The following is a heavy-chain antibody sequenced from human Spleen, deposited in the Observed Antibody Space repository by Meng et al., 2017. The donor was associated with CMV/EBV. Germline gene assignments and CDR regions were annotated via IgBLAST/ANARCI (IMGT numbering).Heavy chain of an antibody. D-gene: IGHD1-26*01. Sequence: AYWGTFSSYAISWVRQPPGQWLGWMGGIIPIFDTPHYAQKFQGRVTITTDESTSTAYMELSSLRSEDTAVYYCALGIVGAMYYFDYWGQGMLVTVSS. CDR3: ALGIVGAMYYFDY. CDR2: IIPIFDTP. V-gene: IGHV1-69*05. CDR1: WGTFSSYA. J-gene: IGHJ4*02.